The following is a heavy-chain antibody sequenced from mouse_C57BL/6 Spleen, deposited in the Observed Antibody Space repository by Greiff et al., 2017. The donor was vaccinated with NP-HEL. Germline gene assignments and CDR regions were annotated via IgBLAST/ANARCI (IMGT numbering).Heavy chain of an antibody. CDR1: GFTFSDYY. CDR2: INYDGSST. V-gene: IGHV5-16*01. J-gene: IGHJ2*01. D-gene: IGHD1-1*01. Sequence: EVNLMESEGGLVQPGSSMKLSCTASGFTFSDYYMAWVRQVPEKGLEWVANINYDGSSTYYLNSLKSRFIISRDNAKNILYLQMSSLKSEDTATYYCARGGYITTVFDYWGQGTTLTVSS. CDR3: ARGGYITTVFDY.